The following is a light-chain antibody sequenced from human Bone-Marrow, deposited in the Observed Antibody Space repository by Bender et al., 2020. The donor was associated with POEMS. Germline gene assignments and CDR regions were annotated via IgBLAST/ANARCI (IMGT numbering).Light chain of an antibody. Sequence: QSVLTQPPSASGTPGQRVTISCSGSNSNIGTNAVNWYQQFPGTAPKLLIYSDNQRPSGVPDRFYAFKSGTSASRARSGLQSEDGADYYCAAWDAGLSGGVFGGGTKLTVL. CDR3: AAWDAGLSGGV. V-gene: IGLV1-44*01. CDR2: SDN. J-gene: IGLJ3*02. CDR1: NSNIGTNA.